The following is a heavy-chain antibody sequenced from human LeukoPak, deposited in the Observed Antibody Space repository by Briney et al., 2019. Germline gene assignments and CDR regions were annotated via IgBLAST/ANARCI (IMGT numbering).Heavy chain of an antibody. CDR3: ARQPRGLNWFDP. D-gene: IGHD3-10*01. J-gene: IGHJ5*02. V-gene: IGHV4-39*01. CDR2: IYYSGST. Sequence: PSETLSLTCTVSGGSISSSSYYWGWIRQPPGKGLEWIGSIYYSGSTYYNPSLKSRVTISVDTSKNQFSLKLTSVTAADTAMYYCARQPRGLNWFDPWGQGTLVTVSS. CDR1: GGSISSSSYY.